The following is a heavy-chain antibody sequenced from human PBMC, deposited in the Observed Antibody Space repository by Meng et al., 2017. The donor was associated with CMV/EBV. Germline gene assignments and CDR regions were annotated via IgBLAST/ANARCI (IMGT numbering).Heavy chain of an antibody. CDR2: IYWDDDK. CDR1: GFSLSTSGVG. D-gene: IGHD6-13*01. J-gene: IGHJ4*02. CDR3: ARIAAAGRFDY. Sequence: QTTLRESGPTLVKPTQPLTLTCTFSGFSLSTSGVGVGWTRQPPGKAPEWLALIYWDDDKRYSPSLKSRLTITKDTSKNQVVLTMTNMDPVDTATYYCARIAAAGRFDYWGQGTLVTVSS. V-gene: IGHV2-5*02.